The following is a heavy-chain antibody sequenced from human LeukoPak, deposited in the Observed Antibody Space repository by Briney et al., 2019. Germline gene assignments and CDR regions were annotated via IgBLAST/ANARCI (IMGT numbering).Heavy chain of an antibody. CDR3: TNSNWYIRN. CDR2: IGTDGSTT. Sequence: GGSLRLSCAVSGFTFSSYSMHWVRQAPGEGLVWVSRIGTDGSTTGYADSVKGRFTISRDNVKNTVYLQMNSLRVEDTAVYYCTNSNWYIRNWGQGTLVTVSS. CDR1: GFTFSSYS. D-gene: IGHD1/OR15-1a*01. V-gene: IGHV3-74*01. J-gene: IGHJ4*02.